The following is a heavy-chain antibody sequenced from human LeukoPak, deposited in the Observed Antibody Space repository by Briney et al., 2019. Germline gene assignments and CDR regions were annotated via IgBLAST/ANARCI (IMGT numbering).Heavy chain of an antibody. V-gene: IGHV3-7*01. CDR2: IKQDGSEK. Sequence: PGGSLRLTCAASGFTFSTYWLSWVRQAPGKGLEWVANIKQDGSEKYYVDSVKGRFTISRDNAKNSLYLQMNGLSAEDTAVYYCARDGDETDDAFDIWGQGTMVTVSS. CDR1: GFTFSTYW. J-gene: IGHJ3*02. CDR3: ARDGDETDDAFDI.